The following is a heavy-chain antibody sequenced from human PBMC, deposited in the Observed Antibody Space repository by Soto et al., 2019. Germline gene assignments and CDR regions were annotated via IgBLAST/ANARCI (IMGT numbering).Heavy chain of an antibody. V-gene: IGHV1-58*01. Sequence: SVKVSCKASGFTFTSSAVQWVRQARGQRLEWIGWIVVGSGNTNYAQKFQERVTITRDMSTSTAYKELSSLRSEDTAVYYCAADGITGTAFYYYGMDVWGQGPTVSV. CDR1: GFTFTSSA. J-gene: IGHJ6*02. D-gene: IGHD1-20*01. CDR2: IVVGSGNT. CDR3: AADGITGTAFYYYGMDV.